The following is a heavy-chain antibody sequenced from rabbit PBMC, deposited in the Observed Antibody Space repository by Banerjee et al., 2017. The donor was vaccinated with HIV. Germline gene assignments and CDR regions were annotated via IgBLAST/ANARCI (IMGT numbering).Heavy chain of an antibody. V-gene: IGHV1S40*01. J-gene: IGHJ4*01. CDR2: IDAGSSGTT. CDR1: GIDFSSYYW. D-gene: IGHD6-1*01. Sequence: QSLEESGGDLVKPGASLTLTCTASGIDFSSYYWICWVRQAPGKGLEWIACIDAGSSGTTYYASWAKGRFTISKTSSTTVTLQMTSLTAADTATYFCARAGYAAYGDATGVDLWGQGTLVTVS. CDR3: ARAGYAAYGDATGVDL.